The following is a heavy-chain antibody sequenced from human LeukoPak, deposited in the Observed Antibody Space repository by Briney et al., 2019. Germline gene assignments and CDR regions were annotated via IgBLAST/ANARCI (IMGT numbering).Heavy chain of an antibody. V-gene: IGHV4-4*07. J-gene: IGHJ6*03. CDR3: ARVYGGYRTPLYSSSWYVRHRSPYYMDV. Sequence: SETLSLTCTVSGGSISSYYWSWIRQPAGKGLEWIGRIYTSGSTNYNPSLKSRVTMSVDTSKNQFSLKLSSVTAADTAVYYCARVYGGYRTPLYSSSWYVRHRSPYYMDVWGKGTTVTVSS. CDR1: GGSISSYY. D-gene: IGHD6-13*01. CDR2: IYTSGST.